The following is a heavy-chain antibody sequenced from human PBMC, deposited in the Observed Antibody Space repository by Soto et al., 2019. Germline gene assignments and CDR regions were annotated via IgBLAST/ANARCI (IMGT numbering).Heavy chain of an antibody. CDR1: GYIFANDW. CDR2: IFPGDSDT. Sequence: GESLKISCKGSGYIFANDWIAWVRQMPGKGLEWMGIIFPGDSDTRYSPSFQGQVTISADKSINTAYLQWSSLKASDTAVYYCATRVAAHPCFDFWGQGALVTVSS. V-gene: IGHV5-51*01. J-gene: IGHJ4*02. CDR3: ATRVAAHPCFDF. D-gene: IGHD6-6*01.